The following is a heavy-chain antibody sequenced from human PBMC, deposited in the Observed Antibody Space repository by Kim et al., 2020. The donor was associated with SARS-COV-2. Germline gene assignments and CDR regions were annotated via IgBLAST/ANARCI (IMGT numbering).Heavy chain of an antibody. J-gene: IGHJ4*02. CDR3: AKTPGGYTYGRFYFDS. Sequence: DSVKGRFTIFRDNSKATFSLQMNSLRAEDTAVYYCAKTPGGYTYGRFYFDSWGQGTLVTVSS. V-gene: IGHV3-23*01. D-gene: IGHD5-18*01.